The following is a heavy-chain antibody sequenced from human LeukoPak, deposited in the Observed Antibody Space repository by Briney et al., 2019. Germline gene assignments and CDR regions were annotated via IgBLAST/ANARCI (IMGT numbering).Heavy chain of an antibody. CDR1: GFTSSTYA. CDR2: I. D-gene: IGHD3-22*01. CDR3: AKDRGRYYDSNGYYWGYYFDS. V-gene: IGHV3-23*01. Sequence: GGSLRLSCAASGFTSSTYAVNWVRQAPGKGLEWVSAIKGRFTISRDNSKNTLYLQMSSLRAEDTAVYYCAKDRGRYYDSNGYYWGYYFDSWGQGILVTVST. J-gene: IGHJ4*02.